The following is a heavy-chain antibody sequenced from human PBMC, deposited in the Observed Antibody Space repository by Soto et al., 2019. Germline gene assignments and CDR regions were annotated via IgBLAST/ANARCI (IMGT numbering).Heavy chain of an antibody. V-gene: IGHV4-30-2*01. CDR2: IYHTGST. J-gene: IGHJ4*02. Sequence: QLQLQESGSGLVKPSQTLSLTCAVSGGSISSGSYSWTWIRQPPGKGLEWISYIYHTGSTYYHPSLKSRVSLSVDTSKNQFSLKLSSVTAADTAVYYCARARYCSGGSCYSDYWGQGTLVTVSS. CDR3: ARARYCSGGSCYSDY. CDR1: GGSISSGSYS. D-gene: IGHD2-15*01.